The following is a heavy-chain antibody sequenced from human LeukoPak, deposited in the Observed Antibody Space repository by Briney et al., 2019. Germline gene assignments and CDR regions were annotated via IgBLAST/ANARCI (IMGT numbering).Heavy chain of an antibody. CDR1: GFTFSSYG. CDR2: ISGSGGST. D-gene: IGHD1-26*01. J-gene: IGHJ6*03. CDR3: ARDREGVSYSPAIHYDYNMDV. V-gene: IGHV3-23*01. Sequence: GGSLRLSCAASGFTFSSYGMSWVRQAPGKGLEWVSAISGSGGSTYYADSVKGRFTISRDNSKNTLYLQMNSLRAEDTAVYYCARDREGVSYSPAIHYDYNMDVWGKGTTVTVSS.